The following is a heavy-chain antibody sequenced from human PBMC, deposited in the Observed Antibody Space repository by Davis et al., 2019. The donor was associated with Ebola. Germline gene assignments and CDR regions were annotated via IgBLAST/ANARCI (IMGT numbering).Heavy chain of an antibody. CDR2: ASHDGTTT. D-gene: IGHD1-26*01. CDR3: ARNPGGANGMDV. Sequence: GESLKISCAASGFPFSNYAMHWVRQTPDKGLEWVAVASHDGTTTYYGDSVTGRFTISRDNAKNTLYLQMNSLRAEDTAVYYCARNPGGANGMDVWGQGTTVTVSS. J-gene: IGHJ6*02. CDR1: GFPFSNYA. V-gene: IGHV3-30*04.